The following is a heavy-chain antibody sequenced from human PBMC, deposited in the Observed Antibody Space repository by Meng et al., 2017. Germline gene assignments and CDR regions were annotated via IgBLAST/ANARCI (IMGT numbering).Heavy chain of an antibody. D-gene: IGHD2-15*01. CDR1: GYTFTGYY. J-gene: IGHJ4*02. Sequence: GQLVQSGAEVKKPGDSVKVSCKASGYTFTGYYMHWVRQAPGQGLEWMGRINPNSGGTNYAQKFQGRVTMTRDTSISSAYMELSRLRSDDTAVYYCARDYREYCSGGSCYYFDYWGQGTLVTVSS. CDR2: INPNSGGT. V-gene: IGHV1-2*06. CDR3: ARDYREYCSGGSCYYFDY.